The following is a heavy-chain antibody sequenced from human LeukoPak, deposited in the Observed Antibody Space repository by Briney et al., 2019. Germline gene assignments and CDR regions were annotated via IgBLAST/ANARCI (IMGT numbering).Heavy chain of an antibody. V-gene: IGHV3-21*01. CDR2: ISSSSSYI. CDR1: GFTFSSYE. Sequence: GGSLRLSCAASGFTFSSYEMNWVRQAPGKGLEWVSSISSSSSYIYYADSVKGRFTISRDNAKDSLYLQMNSLRAEDTAVYYCASRPVIAAAGNVEVDYWGQGTLVTVSS. J-gene: IGHJ4*02. CDR3: ASRPVIAAAGNVEVDY. D-gene: IGHD6-13*01.